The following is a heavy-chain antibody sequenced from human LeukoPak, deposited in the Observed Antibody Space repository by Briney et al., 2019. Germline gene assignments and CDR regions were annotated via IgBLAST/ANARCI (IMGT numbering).Heavy chain of an antibody. CDR1: GYTFTSYD. CDR3: ARVVEGLDYDILTGYPNWFDP. D-gene: IGHD3-9*01. V-gene: IGHV1-8*01. J-gene: IGHJ5*02. Sequence: ASVTVSFKASGYTFTSYDINWVRQATGQGLEWMGWMNPNSGNTGYAQKFQGRVTMTRNTSISTAYMELSSLRSEDTAVYYCARVVEGLDYDILTGYPNWFDPWGQGTLVTVSS. CDR2: MNPNSGNT.